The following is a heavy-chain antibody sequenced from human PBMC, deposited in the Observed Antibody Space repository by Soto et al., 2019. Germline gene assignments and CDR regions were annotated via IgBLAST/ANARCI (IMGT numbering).Heavy chain of an antibody. CDR2: TYYRSKWYN. J-gene: IGHJ6*02. V-gene: IGHV6-1*01. D-gene: IGHD3-10*01. Sequence: SQTLSLTCAISGDSVSSNSAAWNWIRQSPSRGLEWLGRTYYRSKWYNDYAVSVKSRITINPDTSKNQFSLQLNSVTPEDTAVYYCAMVRGVIDAFPDYYYGMDVWGQRTTVTVSS. CDR3: AMVRGVIDAFPDYYYGMDV. CDR1: GDSVSSNSAA.